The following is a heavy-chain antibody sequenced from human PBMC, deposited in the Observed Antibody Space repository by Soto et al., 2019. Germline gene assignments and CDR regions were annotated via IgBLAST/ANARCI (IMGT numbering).Heavy chain of an antibody. V-gene: IGHV3-30-3*01. Sequence: QVQLVESGGGVVQPGRSLRLSCAASGFTFSSYAMHWVRQAPGKGLEWVAVISYDGSNKFYADSVKGRFTISRDNSKNTLYLKMNSLREEDTAGYYCAREAGQWLVQGYWGQGTLVTVSP. D-gene: IGHD6-19*01. CDR3: AREAGQWLVQGY. J-gene: IGHJ4*02. CDR2: ISYDGSNK. CDR1: GFTFSSYA.